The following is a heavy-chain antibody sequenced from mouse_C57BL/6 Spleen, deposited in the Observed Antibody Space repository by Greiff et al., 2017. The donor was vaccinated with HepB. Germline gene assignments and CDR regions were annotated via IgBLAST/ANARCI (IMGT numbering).Heavy chain of an antibody. D-gene: IGHD1-1*02. V-gene: IGHV1-64*01. CDR1: GYTFTSYW. CDR3: ARGGGGYYVDY. Sequence: VQLQESGAELVKPGASVKLSCKASGYTFTSYWMHWVKQRPGQGLEWIGMIHPNSGSTNYNEKFKSKATLTVDKSSSTAYMQLSSLTSEDSAVYYGARGGGGYYVDYWGQGTTLTVSS. J-gene: IGHJ2*01. CDR2: IHPNSGST.